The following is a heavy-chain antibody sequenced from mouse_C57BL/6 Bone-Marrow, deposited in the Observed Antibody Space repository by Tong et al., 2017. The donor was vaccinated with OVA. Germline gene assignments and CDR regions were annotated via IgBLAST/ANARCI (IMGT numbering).Heavy chain of an antibody. V-gene: IGHV1-23*01. CDR3: TTLCGICFDYYDDY. CDR2: IDPESCGT. D-gene: IGHD2-4*01. J-gene: IGHJ2*01. Sequence: VQLQESGPELVKPGASVKISCKASGYTFTDYEMHCVKQTPVHGLEWIGAIDPESCGTAYNQKFKGKATLTADTSTNTAYLQLSTLTSDDTCVHYCTTLCGICFDYYDDYWGQGTTLTVSS. CDR1: GYTFTDYE.